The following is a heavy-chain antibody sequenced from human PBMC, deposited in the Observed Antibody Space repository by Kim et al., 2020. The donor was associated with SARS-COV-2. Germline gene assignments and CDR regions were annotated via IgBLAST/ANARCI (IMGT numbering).Heavy chain of an antibody. CDR3: ARALDSSSWPRVAFDI. Sequence: SQTLSLTCAISGDSVSSNSAAWNWIRQSPSRGLEWLGRTYYRAKWYNDYAGSVKSRITINPDTSKNQFSLQLNSVTPEDTAAYYCARALDSSSWPRVAFDIWGQGTMVTVSS. J-gene: IGHJ3*02. D-gene: IGHD6-13*01. CDR2: TYYRAKWYN. CDR1: GDSVSSNSAA. V-gene: IGHV6-1*01.